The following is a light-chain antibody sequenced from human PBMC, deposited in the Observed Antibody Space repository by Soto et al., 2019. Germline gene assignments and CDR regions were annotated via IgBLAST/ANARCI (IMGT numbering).Light chain of an antibody. CDR1: QSVSSSY. V-gene: IGKV3-20*01. CDR3: QQYGSSPPNT. Sequence: EIVLTHSPGTLSLSPGERATLSCRASQSVSSSYLAWYQQKPGQAPRLLIYGASSRATGIPDRFSGSGSGTDFTLTISRLEPEDFAVYYCQQYGSSPPNTFGQGTKV. CDR2: GAS. J-gene: IGKJ1*01.